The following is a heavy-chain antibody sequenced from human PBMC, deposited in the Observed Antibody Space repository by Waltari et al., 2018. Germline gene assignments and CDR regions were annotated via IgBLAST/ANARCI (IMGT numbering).Heavy chain of an antibody. J-gene: IGHJ3*02. V-gene: IGHV1-69-2*01. CDR3: ATALGDRSSASRAFDI. Sequence: EVQLLQSGTELKKPGPTVNISCQVSGYTFTDYYIHWVQQAPGKGPHWMGLVDPEDGETIYAEKFQGRVTITADTSTDTAYMELSSLRSEDTAVYYCATALGDRSSASRAFDIWGLGTMITVSS. CDR2: VDPEDGET. D-gene: IGHD3-10*01. CDR1: GYTFTDYY.